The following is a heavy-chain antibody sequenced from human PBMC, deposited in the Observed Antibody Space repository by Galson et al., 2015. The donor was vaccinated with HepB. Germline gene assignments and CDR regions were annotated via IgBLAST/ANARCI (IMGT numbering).Heavy chain of an antibody. CDR3: ARNGDSGDFVSWFDP. J-gene: IGHJ5*02. V-gene: IGHV4-39*02. Sequence: AWIRQPPGQGLEWLGSIYYTGSAYYNPSLKSRVTVSVDTSKNHFSLSLTSVTAADTAIYYCARNGDSGDFVSWFDPWGQGTLVTVSS. D-gene: IGHD4-17*01. CDR2: IYYTGSA.